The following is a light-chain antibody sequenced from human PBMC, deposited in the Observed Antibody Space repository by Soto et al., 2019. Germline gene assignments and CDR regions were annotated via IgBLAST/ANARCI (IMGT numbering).Light chain of an antibody. CDR1: QSVLSSSNNENY. J-gene: IGKJ2*01. CDR3: QQYYSNPHT. V-gene: IGKV4-1*01. Sequence: DIVMTQSPDSLAVSLGERATINCKSSQSVLSSSNNENYLAWYQQKPGQPPKLLISWASTRESGVPDRFSGSGSGTDFTLTISSLQAEDVAVYYCQQYYSNPHTFGQGTKLEFK. CDR2: WAS.